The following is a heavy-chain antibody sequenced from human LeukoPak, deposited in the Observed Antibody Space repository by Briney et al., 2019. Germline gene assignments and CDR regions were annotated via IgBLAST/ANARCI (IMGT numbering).Heavy chain of an antibody. J-gene: IGHJ4*02. Sequence: SETLSLTCTVSGYSITSGYYWAWIRQSPGKGLEWIGSIYHSGNTYYNPSLKSRVIILVDTSKNQFSLQLGSVTPTDTAVYYCARAGYCSGVSCYSAVPGKYWGRGALVTVSS. CDR2: IYHSGNT. CDR1: GYSITSGYY. CDR3: ARAGYCSGVSCYSAVPGKY. D-gene: IGHD2-15*01. V-gene: IGHV4-38-2*02.